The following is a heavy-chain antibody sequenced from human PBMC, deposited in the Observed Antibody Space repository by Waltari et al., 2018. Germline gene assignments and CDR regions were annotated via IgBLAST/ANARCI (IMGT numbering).Heavy chain of an antibody. J-gene: IGHJ3*02. CDR2: INHSGST. CDR1: GGSFSGYY. CDR3: AAGQNGGNLQHNAFDI. Sequence: QVQLQQWGAGLLKPSETLSLTCAVYGGSFSGYYWSWIRQPPGKGLEWIGEINHSGSTNYNPSLKSRVTISVDTSKNQFSLKLSSVTAADTAVYYCAAGQNGGNLQHNAFDIWGQGTMVTVSS. D-gene: IGHD2-15*01. V-gene: IGHV4-34*01.